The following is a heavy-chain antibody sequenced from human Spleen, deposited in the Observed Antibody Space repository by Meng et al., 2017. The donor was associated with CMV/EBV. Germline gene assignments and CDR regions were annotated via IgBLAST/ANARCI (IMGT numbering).Heavy chain of an antibody. CDR3: ARGVRGPNNWFDP. CDR1: GYSFSTYW. Sequence: KVSCKGSGYSFSTYWIGWVRQLPGKGLEWMGVIYPGGSDTRYSPSFQGQVTISADKSISTAYLQWSSLKASDTAMYYCARGVRGPNNWFDPWGQGTLVTVSS. D-gene: IGHD3-10*02. V-gene: IGHV5-51*01. CDR2: IYPGGSDT. J-gene: IGHJ5*02.